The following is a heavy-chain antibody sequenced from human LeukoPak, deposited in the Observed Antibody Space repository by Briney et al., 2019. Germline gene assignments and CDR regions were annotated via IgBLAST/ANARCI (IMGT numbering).Heavy chain of an antibody. V-gene: IGHV3-30*18. CDR3: AKGIGLANDAFDI. CDR1: GFTFSSYG. CDR2: ISYDGSNK. D-gene: IGHD1-26*01. J-gene: IGHJ3*02. Sequence: LRLSCAASGFTFSSYGMHWVRQAPGKGLEWVAIISYDGSNKYYADSVKGRYTISRDNSKNTLYLQMNSLRAEDTAIYYCAKGIGLANDAFDIWGQGTMVTVSS.